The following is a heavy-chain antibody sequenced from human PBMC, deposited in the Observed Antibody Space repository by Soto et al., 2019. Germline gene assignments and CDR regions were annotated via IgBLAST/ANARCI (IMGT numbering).Heavy chain of an antibody. J-gene: IGHJ4*02. CDR3: ARQRYYGSGSPYYFDS. CDR2: IYYSGST. D-gene: IGHD3-10*01. V-gene: IGHV4-39*01. CDR1: GAFISSSSYY. Sequence: LSLTCTVSGAFISSSSYYWGWIRQPPGKGLEWIGSIYYSGSTYYNPSLKSRVTISVDTSKKQFSLKLNSVTAADTAVYYCARQRYYGSGSPYYFDSWGQGTLVTVSS.